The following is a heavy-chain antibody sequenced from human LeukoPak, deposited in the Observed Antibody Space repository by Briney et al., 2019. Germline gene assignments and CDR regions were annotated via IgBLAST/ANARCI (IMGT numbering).Heavy chain of an antibody. J-gene: IGHJ3*02. D-gene: IGHD1-26*01. V-gene: IGHV4-4*02. CDR1: GGSISSSNW. CDR3: ATRNSGSYSI. Sequence: PSGTLSLTCAVSGGSISSSNWWSWIRQPPGKGLEWIGEINHSGSTNYSPSLKSRVTISVDTSKNQFSLKLSSVTAADTAVYYCATRNSGSYSIWGQGTMVTVSS. CDR2: INHSGST.